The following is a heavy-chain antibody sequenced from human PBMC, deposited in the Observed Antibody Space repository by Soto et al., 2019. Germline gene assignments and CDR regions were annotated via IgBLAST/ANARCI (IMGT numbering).Heavy chain of an antibody. V-gene: IGHV3-23*01. CDR1: GFTFSSYA. CDR2: ISGSGCST. D-gene: IGHD3-22*01. Sequence: GGSLRLSCAASGFTFSSYAMSWVRQAPGQGLEWVSVISGSGCSTYYADSVKGRFTISRDNSKNTLYLQMNSLRAEDTAVYYCAKWAHSSGYPYFDYWGQGTLVTVSS. CDR3: AKWAHSSGYPYFDY. J-gene: IGHJ4*02.